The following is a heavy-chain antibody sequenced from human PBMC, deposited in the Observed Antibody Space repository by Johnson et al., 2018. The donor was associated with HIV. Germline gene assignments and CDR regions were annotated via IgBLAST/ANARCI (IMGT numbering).Heavy chain of an antibody. CDR1: GFTFSSYA. V-gene: IGHV3-23*04. CDR3: AKDINLEDAFDI. J-gene: IGHJ3*02. Sequence: VQLVESGGGLVQPGGSLRLSCAASGFTFSSYAMSWVRQAPGKGLEWVSAISGSGGSTYYADSVKGRFTISRDNAKNSLYLQMNSLRPEDTALYYCAKDINLEDAFDIWGQGTMVTVSS. CDR2: ISGSGGST.